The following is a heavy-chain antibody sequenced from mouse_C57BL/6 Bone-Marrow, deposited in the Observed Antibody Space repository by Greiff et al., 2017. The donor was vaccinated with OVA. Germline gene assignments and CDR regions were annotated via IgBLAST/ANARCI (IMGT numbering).Heavy chain of an antibody. CDR1: GFTFTNYY. D-gene: IGHD1-1*01. CDR3: ARYNGRVAMDYFDY. V-gene: IGHV7-3*01. CDR2: IRNKPNGSTT. J-gene: IGHJ2*01. Sequence: EVKVVESGGGLVQPGDSLSLSCAASGFTFTNYYMSWVRQPPGKALEWLAFIRNKPNGSTTEYSVSVKGRFTISRDNSQSILYLQMNALRAEDSATYYCARYNGRVAMDYFDYWGQGTALTVSS.